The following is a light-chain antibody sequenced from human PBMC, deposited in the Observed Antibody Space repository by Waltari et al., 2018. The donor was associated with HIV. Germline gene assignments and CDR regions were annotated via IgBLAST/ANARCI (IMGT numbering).Light chain of an antibody. J-gene: IGLJ3*02. CDR1: SSDVGGYNY. V-gene: IGLV2-14*01. CDR2: DVS. CDR3: CSYTSTSSFVM. Sequence: QSALTQPASVSGSPGQSITISCTGTSSDVGGYNYVSWYQQHSGKGPKLIIYDVSNLPSGVSTRFSGSKAGNTASLTISVLQAEDEADYYCCSYTSTSSFVMFGGGTKLTVV.